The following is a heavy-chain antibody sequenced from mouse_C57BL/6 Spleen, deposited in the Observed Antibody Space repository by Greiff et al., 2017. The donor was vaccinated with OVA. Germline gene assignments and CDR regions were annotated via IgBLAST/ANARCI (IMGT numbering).Heavy chain of an antibody. V-gene: IGHV1-31*01. CDR1: GYSFTGYY. CDR3: ARSGDYYGSSHWYFDV. J-gene: IGHJ1*03. CDR2: IYPYNGVS. Sequence: VQLQQSGPELVKPGASVKISCKASGYSFTGYYMHWVKQSHGHILDWIGYIYPYNGVSSYNQKFKGKATLTVDKSSSTAYMELRSLTSEDSAVYYCARSGDYYGSSHWYFDVWGTGTTVTVSS. D-gene: IGHD1-1*01.